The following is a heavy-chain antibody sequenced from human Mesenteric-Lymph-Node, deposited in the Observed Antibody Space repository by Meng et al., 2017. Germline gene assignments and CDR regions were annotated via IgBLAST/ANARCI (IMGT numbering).Heavy chain of an antibody. V-gene: IGHV4-30-2*01. CDR3: ARGGGNSWYIDY. D-gene: IGHD6-13*01. J-gene: IGHJ4*02. CDR2: INHSGST. Sequence: QLQLQESGSGLLMPSPALSLTGAVSGGSVSSGVYSWSWIRQPPGEGLEWIGEINHSGSTNYNPSLKSRVPISVDTSKNQFSLKLSSVTAADTAVYYCARGGGNSWYIDYWGQGTLVTVSS. CDR1: GGSVSSGVYS.